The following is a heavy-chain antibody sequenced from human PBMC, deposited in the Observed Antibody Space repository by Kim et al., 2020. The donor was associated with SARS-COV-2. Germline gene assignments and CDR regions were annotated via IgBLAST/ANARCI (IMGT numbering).Heavy chain of an antibody. D-gene: IGHD2-15*01. Sequence: SETLSLTCAVYGGSFSGYYWSWIRQPPGKGLEWIGEINHSGSTNYNPSLKSRVTISVDTSKNQFSLKLSSVTAADTAVYYCARAAGYCSGGSCYRSHYYYYYGLDVWGQGTTVTVSS. J-gene: IGHJ6*02. CDR3: ARAAGYCSGGSCYRSHYYYYYGLDV. CDR2: INHSGST. CDR1: GGSFSGYY. V-gene: IGHV4-34*01.